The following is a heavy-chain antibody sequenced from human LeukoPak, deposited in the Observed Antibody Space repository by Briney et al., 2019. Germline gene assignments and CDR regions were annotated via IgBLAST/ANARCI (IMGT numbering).Heavy chain of an antibody. V-gene: IGHV4-4*02. CDR2: IFHSGAT. D-gene: IGHD6-13*01. Sequence: SETLSLTCAVSGGPISSTDWWSWVRQTPGKGLEWLGEIFHSGATNYSPPLKSRATISVDKSKNQFSLKLTSVTAADTAVYYCATLGSSPTYFYVGMDVWGQGTAVTVSS. CDR1: GGPISSTDW. J-gene: IGHJ6*02. CDR3: ATLGSSPTYFYVGMDV.